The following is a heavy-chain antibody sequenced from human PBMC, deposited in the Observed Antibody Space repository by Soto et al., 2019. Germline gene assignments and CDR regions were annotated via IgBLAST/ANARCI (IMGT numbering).Heavy chain of an antibody. V-gene: IGHV3-73*01. CDR3: TRLRYYGSGSYYIYFDY. Sequence: GGSLRLSCAASGFTVSGSAMHWVRQASGKGLEWVGRIRSKANSYATAYAASVKGRFTISRDDSKNTAYLQMNSLKTEDSAVYYCTRLRYYGSGSYYIYFDYWGQGTLVTVSS. CDR1: GFTVSGSA. J-gene: IGHJ4*02. D-gene: IGHD3-10*01. CDR2: IRSKANSYAT.